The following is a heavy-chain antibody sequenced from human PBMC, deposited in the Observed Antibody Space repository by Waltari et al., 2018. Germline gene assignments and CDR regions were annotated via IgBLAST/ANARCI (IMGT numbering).Heavy chain of an antibody. CDR3: ARVDPQNYYGMDV. V-gene: IGHV4-59*01. J-gene: IGHJ6*02. Sequence: QVQLQESGPGLVKPSETLSLTCTVSGGPSSSYYWNWIRQPPGKGLEWIGYIYYSGSTNYNPSLKSRVTISVDTSKIQFSLKLSSVTAADTAVYYCARVDPQNYYGMDVWGQGTTVTVSS. CDR1: GGPSSSYY. CDR2: IYYSGST.